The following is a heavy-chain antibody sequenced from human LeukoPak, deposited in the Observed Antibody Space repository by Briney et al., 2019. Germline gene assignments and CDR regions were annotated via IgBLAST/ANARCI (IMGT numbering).Heavy chain of an antibody. CDR1: GFSFSSYA. V-gene: IGHV3-23*01. J-gene: IGHJ5*02. Sequence: PGGSLRLFCAASGFSFSSYAMSWVRQAPGKGLEWVSAISCSGGSTYYADSVKGRFTISRDNSKNTLYLQMNSLRAEDTAVYYCAKDQRGVLMGYASNWFDPWGQGTLVTVSS. CDR2: ISCSGGST. D-gene: IGHD2-8*01. CDR3: AKDQRGVLMGYASNWFDP.